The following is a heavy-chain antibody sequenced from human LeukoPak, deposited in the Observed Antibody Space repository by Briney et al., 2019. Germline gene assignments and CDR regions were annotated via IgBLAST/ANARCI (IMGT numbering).Heavy chain of an antibody. J-gene: IGHJ4*02. CDR1: GYTFTSYY. CDR2: INPSGGST. D-gene: IGHD6-13*01. CDR3: ARASSSWNAFDH. V-gene: IGHV1-46*01. Sequence: GASVKVSCKASGYTFTSYYMHRVRQAPGQGLEWMGLINPSGGSTSYAQKFQGRVTMTRDTSTSIVNMELSSLRSEDTAVYYCARASSSWNAFDHWGQGTLVTVSS.